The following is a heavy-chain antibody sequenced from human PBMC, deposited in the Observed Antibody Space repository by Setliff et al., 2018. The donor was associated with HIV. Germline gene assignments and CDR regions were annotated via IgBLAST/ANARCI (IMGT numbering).Heavy chain of an antibody. V-gene: IGHV1-2*02. CDR1: GYLFTGYY. CDR3: AREGSPIYYFDY. D-gene: IGHD3-10*01. J-gene: IGHJ4*02. CDR2: INVNSGGT. Sequence: ASVKVSCKASGYLFTGYYMHWVRQAPGQGLEWMGWINVNSGGTKYAQKFQGRVTMTRDTSSSTAYMEVSSLRSDDTAVYYCAREGSPIYYFDYWRQGTLVTVSS.